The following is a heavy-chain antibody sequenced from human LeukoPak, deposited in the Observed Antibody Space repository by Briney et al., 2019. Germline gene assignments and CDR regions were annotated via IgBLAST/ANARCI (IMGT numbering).Heavy chain of an antibody. CDR1: GGSISSSSYY. CDR3: ARHSYYSSRSY. Sequence: PSETLSLTCTVSGGSISSSSYYWGWIRQPPGKGLEWIGSIYYSGSTYYNPSLKSRVTISVDTSKNQFSLKLSSVTAADTAAYYCARHSYYSSRSYWGQGTLVTVSS. CDR2: IYYSGST. V-gene: IGHV4-39*01. D-gene: IGHD6-13*01. J-gene: IGHJ4*02.